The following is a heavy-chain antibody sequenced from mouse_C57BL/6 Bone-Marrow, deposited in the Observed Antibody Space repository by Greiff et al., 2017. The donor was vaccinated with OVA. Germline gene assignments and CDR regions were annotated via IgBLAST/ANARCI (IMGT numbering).Heavy chain of an antibody. CDR2: IYPGSGST. Sequence: QVQLQQPGAELVKPGASVKMSCKASGYTFTSYWITWVKQRPGQGLEWIGDIYPGSGSTNYNEKFKSKATLTVDTSSSTAYMQLSSLTSEDSAVYYGARDSDDYGWFAYWGQGTLVTVSA. CDR1: GYTFTSYW. J-gene: IGHJ3*01. V-gene: IGHV1-55*01. D-gene: IGHD2-4*01. CDR3: ARDSDDYGWFAY.